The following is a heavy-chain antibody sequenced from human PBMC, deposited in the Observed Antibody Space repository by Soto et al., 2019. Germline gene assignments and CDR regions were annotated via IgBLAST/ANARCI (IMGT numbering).Heavy chain of an antibody. CDR1: GFTFSHYG. CDR3: ARDEDYGDNGLDY. D-gene: IGHD4-17*01. V-gene: IGHV3-33*01. CDR2: ILNDGSRQ. J-gene: IGHJ4*02. Sequence: QVQLVESGGGVVQPGRSLRLSCEASGFTFSHYGMHWVRQAPGKGLEWVAVILNDGSRQHYADSVKGRLTISRDNSKNTLYLDMNSLRVEDTAVYYCARDEDYGDNGLDYWGQGTVVTVSS.